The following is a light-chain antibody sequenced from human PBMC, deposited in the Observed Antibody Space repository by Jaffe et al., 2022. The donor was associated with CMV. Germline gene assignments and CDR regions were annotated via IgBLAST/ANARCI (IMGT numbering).Light chain of an antibody. CDR3: QAWDSSTVV. J-gene: IGLJ2*01. V-gene: IGLV3-1*01. CDR1: KLGDKY. Sequence: SYELTQPPSLSVSPGQTATITCSGDKLGDKYAFWYQQKPGQSPVLVIYQDRKRPSGIPERFSGSNSGNTATLTISGTQALDEADYYCQAWDSSTVVFGGGTKLTVL. CDR2: QDR.